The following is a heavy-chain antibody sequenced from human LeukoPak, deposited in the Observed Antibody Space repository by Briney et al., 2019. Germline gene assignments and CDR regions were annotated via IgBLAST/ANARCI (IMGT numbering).Heavy chain of an antibody. D-gene: IGHD2-21*02. V-gene: IGHV3-23*01. J-gene: IGHJ5*02. CDR2: ISGSGGST. CDR1: GFTFSSYA. CDR3: AIDPDKVVVVTAFNWFDP. Sequence: PGGSLRLSCAASGFTFSSYAMSWVRQAPGKGLEWVSAISGSGGSTYYADSVKDRFTISRDNSKNTLYLQMNSLRAEDTAVYYCAIDPDKVVVVTAFNWFDPWGQGTLVTVS.